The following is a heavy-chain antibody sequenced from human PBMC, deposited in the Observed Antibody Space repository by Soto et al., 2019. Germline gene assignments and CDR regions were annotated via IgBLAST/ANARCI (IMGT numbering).Heavy chain of an antibody. Sequence: QVQLQESGPGLVKPSQTLSLTCSVSGGSISSGGYYWCWVRQHPGKGLEWNGYIDYSGSTNYNPYLTSRLSMSVDTSKNPFYLQLTSVNAADTAVYYCARRDSGYIHGPPHYYYGLDVWGQWTTVTVSS. CDR3: ARRDSGYIHGPPHYYYGLDV. V-gene: IGHV4-31*03. CDR1: GGSISSGGYY. CDR2: IDYSGST. D-gene: IGHD5-18*01. J-gene: IGHJ6*02.